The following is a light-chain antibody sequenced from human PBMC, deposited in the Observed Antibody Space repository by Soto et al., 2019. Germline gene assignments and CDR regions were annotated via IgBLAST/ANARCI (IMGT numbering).Light chain of an antibody. CDR3: LLYYGGQVGV. CDR2: STN. CDR1: TGAVTSGYY. J-gene: IGLJ2*01. Sequence: QTVVTQEPSLTVSPGGTVTLTCASSTGAVTSGYYPNWFQQKPGQAPRALIYSTNNKYSWTPARFSASLLGGKAALTLSGVQPEDEADYYCLLYYGGQVGVFGGGTQLTVL. V-gene: IGLV7-43*01.